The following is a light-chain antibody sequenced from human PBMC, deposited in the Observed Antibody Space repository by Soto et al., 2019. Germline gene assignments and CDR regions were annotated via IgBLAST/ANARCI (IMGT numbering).Light chain of an antibody. CDR1: QSVSTK. CDR2: GAS. J-gene: IGKJ1*01. CDR3: QHYNSYSEA. Sequence: EIVLTQAPASLSLYPGERATRSCRASQSVSTKLAWYQQKPGQAPRLLIYGASTRATGIPDRFSGSGSGTDFTLTISSLQPDDFATYYCQHYNSYSEAFGQGTKVDIK. V-gene: IGKV3-15*01.